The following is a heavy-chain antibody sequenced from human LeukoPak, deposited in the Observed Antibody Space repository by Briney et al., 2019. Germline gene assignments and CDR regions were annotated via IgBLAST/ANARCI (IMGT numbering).Heavy chain of an antibody. J-gene: IGHJ3*02. D-gene: IGHD6-19*01. Sequence: GGSLRLSRAASGFTFSSYAMTWVRQAPGKGLEWVSAISGSGGSTYYADSVKGRFTISRDNSKNTLYLQMNSLRAEDTAVYYCARASAIKVAGYAFDIWGQGTMVTVSS. CDR3: ARASAIKVAGYAFDI. V-gene: IGHV3-23*01. CDR1: GFTFSSYA. CDR2: ISGSGGST.